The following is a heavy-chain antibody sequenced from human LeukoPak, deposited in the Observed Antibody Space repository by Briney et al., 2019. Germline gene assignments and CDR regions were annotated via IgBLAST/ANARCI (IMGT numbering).Heavy chain of an antibody. CDR3: AGEVESANWYFDL. Sequence: GGSLRLSCAASGFTFISYWMHWVRQATGKGLVWVSRINTDGITYYAGSVKGRFTISRNNAKNTLYLQINSLRAEDTSVYYCAGEVESANWYFDLWGRGTLVTVSS. CDR2: INTDGIT. J-gene: IGHJ2*01. CDR1: GFTFISYW. V-gene: IGHV3-74*01. D-gene: IGHD1-1*01.